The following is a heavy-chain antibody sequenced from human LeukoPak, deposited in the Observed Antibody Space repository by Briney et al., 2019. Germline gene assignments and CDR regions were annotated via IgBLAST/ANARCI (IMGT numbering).Heavy chain of an antibody. CDR2: IYYSGST. D-gene: IGHD2-21*02. Sequence: SETLSLTCTVSGGSISSYYWSWIRQPPGKGLEWIGYIYYSGSTNYNPSLKSRVTISVDTSKNQFSLKLSSVTAADTAVYYCARMIGRHIVVVTDPYYFDYWGQGTLVTVSS. J-gene: IGHJ4*02. V-gene: IGHV4-59*08. CDR3: ARMIGRHIVVVTDPYYFDY. CDR1: GGSISSYY.